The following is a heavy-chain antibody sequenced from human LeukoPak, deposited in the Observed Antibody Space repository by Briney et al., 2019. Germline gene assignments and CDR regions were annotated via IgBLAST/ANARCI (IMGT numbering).Heavy chain of an antibody. CDR1: GGSISSYY. D-gene: IGHD3-22*01. V-gene: IGHV4-4*07. J-gene: IGHJ4*02. Sequence: PSETLSLTCTVSGGSISSYYWSWIRQPAGKGLEWIGRIYTSGSTNYNPSLKSRVTMSVDTSKNQFSLKLSSVTAADTAVFYCAGSRYNYYDSSGYVYYFDYWGQGTLVTVSS. CDR2: IYTSGST. CDR3: AGSRYNYYDSSGYVYYFDY.